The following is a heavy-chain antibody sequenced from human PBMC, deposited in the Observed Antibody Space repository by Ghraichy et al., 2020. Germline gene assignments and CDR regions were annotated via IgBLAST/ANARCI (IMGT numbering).Heavy chain of an antibody. CDR2: INHSGRT. V-gene: IGHV4-34*01. D-gene: IGHD6-13*01. CDR3: ARGGYSSSPFDP. CDR1: GGSFSDYY. J-gene: IGHJ5*02. Sequence: SETLSLTCAVYGGSFSDYYWSWIRQPPGKGLEWIGEINHSGRTNCNPSLKSRVTVLVDTSNNQFSLRLTSVTAADTAVYYCARGGYSSSPFDPWGQGTLVTVSS.